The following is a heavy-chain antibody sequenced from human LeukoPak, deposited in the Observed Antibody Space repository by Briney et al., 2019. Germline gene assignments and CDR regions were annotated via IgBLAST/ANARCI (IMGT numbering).Heavy chain of an antibody. CDR2: IWYDGSNK. CDR1: GFTFSSYG. D-gene: IGHD2-15*01. CDR3: AKDRGYCSGGSCATIVYYFDY. J-gene: IGHJ4*02. V-gene: IGHV3-33*06. Sequence: PGRSLRLSCAASGFTFSSYGMHWVRQAPGKGLEWVAVIWYDGSNKYYADSVKGRFTVSRDNSKNTLYLQMNSLRAEDTAVYYCAKDRGYCSGGSCATIVYYFDYWGQGSLVTVSS.